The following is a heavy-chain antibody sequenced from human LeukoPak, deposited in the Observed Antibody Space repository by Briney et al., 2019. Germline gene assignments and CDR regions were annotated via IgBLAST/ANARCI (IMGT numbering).Heavy chain of an antibody. CDR1: GGTFSSYA. V-gene: IGHV1-69*13. CDR3: ASGYCSGGSCYPKLDY. CDR2: IIPIFGTA. Sequence: SVKVSCTASGGTFSSYATSWGRQAPGQGLEWMGGIIPIFGTANYAQKFQGRVTITADESTSTAYMELSSLRSEDTAVYYCASGYCSGGSCYPKLDYWGQGTLVTVSS. J-gene: IGHJ4*02. D-gene: IGHD2-15*01.